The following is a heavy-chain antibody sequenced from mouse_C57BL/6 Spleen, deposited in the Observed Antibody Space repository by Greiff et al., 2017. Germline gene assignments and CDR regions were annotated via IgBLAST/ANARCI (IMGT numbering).Heavy chain of an antibody. V-gene: IGHV1-26*01. CDR2: INPNNGGT. D-gene: IGHD1-1*01. Sequence: EVQLQQSGPELVKAGASVKISCKASGYTFTDYYMNWVKQSHGKSLEWIGDINPNNGGTSYNQKFKGKATLTVDKSSSTAYMELRSLTSEDSAVYYCASYGSSYWYFDVWGTGTTVTVSS. CDR1: GYTFTDYY. J-gene: IGHJ1*03. CDR3: ASYGSSYWYFDV.